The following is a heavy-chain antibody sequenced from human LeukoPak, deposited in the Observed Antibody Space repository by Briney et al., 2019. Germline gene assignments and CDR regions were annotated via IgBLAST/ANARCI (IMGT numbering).Heavy chain of an antibody. CDR3: SRGTDAYKVGNY. J-gene: IGHJ4*02. CDR1: GGSFSGYY. V-gene: IGHV4-34*01. CDR2: IQPSGST. Sequence: SETLSLTCAVYGGSFSGYYWSWIRQAPGKGLEWIGEIQPSGSTNFNLSLKSRVTMLVDTSRNHFSLKLSSVTAADTAVYYCSRGTDAYKVGNYWGQGTLVTVPS. D-gene: IGHD5-24*01.